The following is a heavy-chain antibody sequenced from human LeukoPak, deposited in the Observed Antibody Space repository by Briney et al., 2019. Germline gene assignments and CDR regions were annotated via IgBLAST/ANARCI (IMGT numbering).Heavy chain of an antibody. CDR3: ANEVIRDHFYYYMDV. CDR1: GGSFSGYY. V-gene: IGHV4-34*01. D-gene: IGHD3-10*01. Sequence: PSETLSLTCAVYGGSFSGYYWSWIRQPPGKGLEWIGEISHSGSTNYIPSLKSRVTISVDKSKNQFSLELSSVTAADTAVYYCANEVIRDHFYYYMDVWGKGTTVTISS. J-gene: IGHJ6*03. CDR2: ISHSGST.